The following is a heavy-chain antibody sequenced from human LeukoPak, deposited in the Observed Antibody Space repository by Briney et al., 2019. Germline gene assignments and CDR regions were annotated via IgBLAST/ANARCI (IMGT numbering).Heavy chain of an antibody. V-gene: IGHV3-30*18. CDR2: ISYDGKTE. CDR3: AKVGRGYPTSWWYFDV. CDR1: GFIFSTHG. D-gene: IGHD1-26*01. J-gene: IGHJ2*01. Sequence: GGSLRLSCGASGFIFSTHGMHWVRLAPGKGLEWVAVISYDGKTEYYADSVRGRFTISRDNSKSTVYLQVNSLRAEDTAVYYCAKVGRGYPTSWWYFDVWGRGTLVTVSS.